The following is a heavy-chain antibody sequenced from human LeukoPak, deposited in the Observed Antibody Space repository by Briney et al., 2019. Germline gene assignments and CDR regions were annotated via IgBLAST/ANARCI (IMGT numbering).Heavy chain of an antibody. CDR1: GYTFTSYY. CDR3: ARAVSYYFGYFDY. CDR2: VNPGGDSI. Sequence: ASVKVSCKASGYTFTSYYMHWVRQAPGRGLEWMGIVNPGGDSISYAQKFQGRVTMTRDTSTSTVYMELSSLRSEDTAVYYCARAVSYYFGYFDYWGQGTLVTVSS. D-gene: IGHD3-10*01. J-gene: IGHJ4*02. V-gene: IGHV1-46*01.